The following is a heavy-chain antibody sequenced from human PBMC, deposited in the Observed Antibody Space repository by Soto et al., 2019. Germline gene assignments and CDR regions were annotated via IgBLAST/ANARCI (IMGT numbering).Heavy chain of an antibody. D-gene: IGHD6-6*01. CDR3: ARRGLAAPGYFYYYMDV. J-gene: IGHJ6*03. V-gene: IGHV5-51*01. CDR1: GYSFTNYW. CDR2: IYPGDSDT. Sequence: GESLKISCKGSGYSFTNYWIGWVRQMPGKGLEWMGIIYPGDSDTRYSPSFQGQVTISADKSINTAFLQWNSLEASDTAIYYCARRGLAAPGYFYYYMDVWGKGTTVTVSS.